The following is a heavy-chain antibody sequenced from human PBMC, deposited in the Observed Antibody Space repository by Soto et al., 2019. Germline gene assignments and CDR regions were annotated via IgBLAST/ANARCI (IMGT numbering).Heavy chain of an antibody. CDR2: ISAYNGNT. J-gene: IGHJ4*02. Sequence: QVQLVQSGAEVKKPGASVKVSCKASGYTFTSYGISWVRQAPGQGLEWMGWISAYNGNTNYAQKPQXXXTXXTDTSPSTAYMELRSLRSDDTAVYYCARDSPPVDYWGQGTLVTVSS. CDR3: ARDSPPVDY. V-gene: IGHV1-18*01. CDR1: GYTFTSYG.